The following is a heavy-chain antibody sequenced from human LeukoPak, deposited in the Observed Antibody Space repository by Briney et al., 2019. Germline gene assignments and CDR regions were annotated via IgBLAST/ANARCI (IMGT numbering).Heavy chain of an antibody. CDR3: ARPGFSSGVADY. V-gene: IGHV5-51*01. D-gene: IGHD6-19*01. CDR1: GYLFTSYW. Sequence: GESLKISCKGSGYLFTSYWIGWVRQMPGKGLEWMGIIYPGDSDTKYSPPFQGQVTISADKSNSTAYLEWSSLKASDTAMYYCARPGFSSGVADYWGQGTLVTVSS. CDR2: IYPGDSDT. J-gene: IGHJ4*02.